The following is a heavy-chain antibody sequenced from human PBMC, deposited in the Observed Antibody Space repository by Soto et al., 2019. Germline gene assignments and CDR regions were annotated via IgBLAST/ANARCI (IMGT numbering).Heavy chain of an antibody. Sequence: SETLSLTCTVSGDSISSYYWSWIRQPPGKRLEWIGYISYSGSTDYNPSLKSRVTISGDTSKNQSSLKVSSVTAADTAVYYCARGTSWQLPFDYWGQGTLVTVSS. D-gene: IGHD6-13*01. CDR3: ARGTSWQLPFDY. J-gene: IGHJ4*02. CDR1: GDSISSYY. V-gene: IGHV4-59*01. CDR2: ISYSGST.